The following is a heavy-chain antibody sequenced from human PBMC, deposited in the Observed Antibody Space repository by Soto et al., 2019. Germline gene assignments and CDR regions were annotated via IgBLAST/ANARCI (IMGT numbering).Heavy chain of an antibody. Sequence: AGGSLRLSCAASGFTFSSYGMHWVRQAPGKGLEWVAVISYDGSNKYYADSVKGRFTISRDNSKNTLYLQMNSLRAEDTAVYYCARVGATNYYYGMDVWGQGTTVTVSS. CDR3: ARVGATNYYYGMDV. CDR2: ISYDGSNK. D-gene: IGHD1-26*01. CDR1: GFTFSSYG. J-gene: IGHJ6*02. V-gene: IGHV3-30*03.